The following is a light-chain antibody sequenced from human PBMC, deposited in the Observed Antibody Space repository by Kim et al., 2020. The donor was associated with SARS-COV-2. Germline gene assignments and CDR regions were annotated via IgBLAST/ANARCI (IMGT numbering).Light chain of an antibody. CDR3: QQYNSNPLT. CDR2: EAS. CDR1: QSISNW. V-gene: IGKV1-5*01. Sequence: AFVGDRVTITGRASQSISNWLAWYQQKPGKAPKLLIYEASNLESGVPSRFSGSGSGTEFTLTISSLQPDDFAIYYCQQYNSNPLTFGGGTKVDIK. J-gene: IGKJ4*01.